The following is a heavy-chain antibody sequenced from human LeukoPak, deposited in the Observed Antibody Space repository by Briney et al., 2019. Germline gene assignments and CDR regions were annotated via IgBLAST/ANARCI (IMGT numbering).Heavy chain of an antibody. CDR3: ARAPGGAASNWFDP. CDR2: INHSGST. V-gene: IGHV4-34*01. Sequence: SETLSLTCAVYGGSFSGYYWSWIRQPPGKGLEWIGEINHSGSTNYNPSLKSRVTISVDTSKNQFSLKLSSVTAADTAVYYCARAPGGAASNWFDPWGQGTLVTVSS. J-gene: IGHJ5*02. D-gene: IGHD3-16*01. CDR1: GGSFSGYY.